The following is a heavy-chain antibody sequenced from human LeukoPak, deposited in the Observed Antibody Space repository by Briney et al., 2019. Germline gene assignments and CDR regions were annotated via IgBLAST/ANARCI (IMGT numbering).Heavy chain of an antibody. CDR3: SSSWDDAFGI. Sequence: GGSLRLSCAASGFTFSSYAMSWVRQALGKGLEWVSAISGSGGSTYYADSVKGRFTISRDNSKNTLYLQMNSLRAEDTAVYYCSSSWDDAFGIWGQGTMVTVSS. D-gene: IGHD6-13*01. CDR2: ISGSGGST. J-gene: IGHJ3*02. CDR1: GFTFSSYA. V-gene: IGHV3-23*01.